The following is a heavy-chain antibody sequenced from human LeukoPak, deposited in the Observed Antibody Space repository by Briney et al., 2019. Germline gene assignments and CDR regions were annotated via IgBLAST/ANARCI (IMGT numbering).Heavy chain of an antibody. CDR1: GYTFAAYY. CDR2: IRPNSGGT. D-gene: IGHD3-16*01. CDR3: ATWGLHFDI. V-gene: IGHV1-2*02. J-gene: IGHJ3*02. Sequence: WASVKVSCKASGYTFAAYYMYWVRQAPGQGLEWMGWIRPNSGGTNYTRKFQGRVTMTRDTSINTAYMELSRLTSDDTAVYFCATWGLHFDIWGQGTMVTVAS.